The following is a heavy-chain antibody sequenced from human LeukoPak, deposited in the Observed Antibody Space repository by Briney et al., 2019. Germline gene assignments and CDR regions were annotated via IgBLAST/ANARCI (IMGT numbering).Heavy chain of an antibody. CDR2: ISAYNGKT. CDR1: GYTFTSYG. V-gene: IGHV1-18*01. J-gene: IGHJ4*02. CDR3: ARDRRSGYCSSTNCYLYDY. D-gene: IGHD2-2*01. Sequence: ASVKVSCKASGYTFTSYGISWVRQAPGQGLEWMGWISAYNGKTNYAQKLQGRVTLTPDTSTSTAYMELRSLRSDDTAVYYCARDRRSGYCSSTNCYLYDYWGQGTVVSVSS.